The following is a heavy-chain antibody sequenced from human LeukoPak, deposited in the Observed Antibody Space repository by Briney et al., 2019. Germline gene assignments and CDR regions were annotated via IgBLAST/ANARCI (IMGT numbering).Heavy chain of an antibody. Sequence: AASVKVSCKVSGYTLTELSMHWVRQAPGKGLEWMGGFDPEDPEDGEAIDAQKFQGIVTMTEDTSTDTAYMELSSLRSEDTAVYYCTTGKIYCSSCSDDYWGQGTLVTVSS. CDR2: FDPEDPEDGEA. D-gene: IGHD6-13*01. J-gene: IGHJ4*02. CDR3: TTGKIYCSSCSDDY. CDR1: GYTLTELS. V-gene: IGHV1-24*01.